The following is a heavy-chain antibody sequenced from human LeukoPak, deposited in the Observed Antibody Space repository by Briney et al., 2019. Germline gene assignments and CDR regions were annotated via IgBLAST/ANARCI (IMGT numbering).Heavy chain of an antibody. CDR1: GYTFTSYD. CDR2: MNPNSGNT. D-gene: IGHD3-10*01. V-gene: IGHV1-8*01. CDR3: ARVEDGSGSYEEYYYYYYMDV. J-gene: IGHJ6*03. Sequence: ASVKVSCKASGYTFTSYDINWVRQATGQGLEWMGWMNPNSGNTGYAQKFQGRVTMTRNTSISTAYMELSSLRSEDTAVYYCARVEDGSGSYEEYYYYYYMDVWGKGNTVTVSS.